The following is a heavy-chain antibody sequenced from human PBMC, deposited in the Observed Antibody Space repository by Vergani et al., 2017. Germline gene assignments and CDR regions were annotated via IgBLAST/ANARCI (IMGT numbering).Heavy chain of an antibody. J-gene: IGHJ6*01. Sequence: EVQLVESGGGLVQPGRSLRLSCAASGFPFSDAALHWVRQAPGKGLEWIGRIRSQPNSHATAYGVSMKGKFTISRDDSKNTAFLLMHRLTTEDTAVYYCSRQGNYGDVDFFYAMDVWGPGTTVTVSS. CDR3: SRQGNYGDVDFFYAMDV. CDR2: IRSQPNSHAT. V-gene: IGHV3-73*01. CDR1: GFPFSDAA. D-gene: IGHD4-17*01.